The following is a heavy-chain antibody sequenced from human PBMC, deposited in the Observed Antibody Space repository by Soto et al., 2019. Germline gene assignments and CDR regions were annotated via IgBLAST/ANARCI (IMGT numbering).Heavy chain of an antibody. V-gene: IGHV3-21*01. CDR2: ISSSSSYI. CDR1: GFTFSSYS. Sequence: EVQLVESGGGLVKPGGSLRLSCAASGFTFSSYSMNWVRQAPGKGLEWVSSISSSSSYIYYADSVKGRFTISRDNAKNTLYLQMNSLRAEDTAVYYCARLIGRKEYADYWGQGALVTVSS. D-gene: IGHD3-22*01. J-gene: IGHJ4*02. CDR3: ARLIGRKEYADY.